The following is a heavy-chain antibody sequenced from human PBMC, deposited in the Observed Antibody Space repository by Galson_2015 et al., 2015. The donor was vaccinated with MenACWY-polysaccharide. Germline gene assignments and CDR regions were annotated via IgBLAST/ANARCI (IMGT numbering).Heavy chain of an antibody. D-gene: IGHD2-21*01. Sequence: SVRLSCAASGFTFSSYAMHWVRQAPGKGLEWVAVISYNGNNIYYAESEEGRFTISRDNFKSTLYLQMNSLRPEDTGVYYCARSYCDRTTCCGMDVWGRGTLVTVSS. CDR2: ISYNGNNI. CDR1: GFTFSSYA. CDR3: ARSYCDRTTCCGMDV. V-gene: IGHV3-30-3*01. J-gene: IGHJ6*02.